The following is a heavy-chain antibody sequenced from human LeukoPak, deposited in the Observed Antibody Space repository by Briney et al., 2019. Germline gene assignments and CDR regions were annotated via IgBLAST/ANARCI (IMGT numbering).Heavy chain of an antibody. CDR1: GYRFTSYW. CDR3: VRLAYCGGDCYSRWFDP. Sequence: GESLKISCKGSGYRFTSYWIGWVRQMPGKGLEWMGIIYPGDSDTRYSPSFQGQVTISADKSIRTAYLHWRSLKASDTAMYYCVRLAYCGGDCYSRWFDPWGQGTLVTVSS. CDR2: IYPGDSDT. J-gene: IGHJ5*02. V-gene: IGHV5-51*01. D-gene: IGHD2-21*02.